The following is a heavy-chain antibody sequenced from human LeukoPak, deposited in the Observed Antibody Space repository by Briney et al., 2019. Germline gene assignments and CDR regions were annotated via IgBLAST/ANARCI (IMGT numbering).Heavy chain of an antibody. D-gene: IGHD3-22*01. V-gene: IGHV3-48*01. CDR1: GFTFSSYS. CDR3: ASSHYYDSSGYYYPDEIDY. CDR2: ISSSSSTI. Sequence: GGSLRLSCAASGFTFSSYSMNWVRQAPGKGLEWVSYISSSSSTIYYADSVKGRFTISRDNAKNSLYLQMNSLRAEDTAVYYCASSHYYDSSGYYYPDEIDYWGQGTLVTVSS. J-gene: IGHJ4*02.